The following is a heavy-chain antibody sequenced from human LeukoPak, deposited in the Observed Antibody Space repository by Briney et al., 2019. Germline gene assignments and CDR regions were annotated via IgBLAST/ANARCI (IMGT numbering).Heavy chain of an antibody. CDR2: IYYSGST. V-gene: IGHV4-39*07. CDR3: ARVGKRPYWFDP. CDR1: GGSISSSSYY. Sequence: SETLSLTCTVSGGSISSSSYYWGWIRQPPGKGLEWIGSIYYSGSTYYNPSLKSRVTISVDTSKNQFSLKLSSVTAADTAVYYCARVGKRPYWFDPWGQGTLVTVSS. D-gene: IGHD7-27*01. J-gene: IGHJ5*02.